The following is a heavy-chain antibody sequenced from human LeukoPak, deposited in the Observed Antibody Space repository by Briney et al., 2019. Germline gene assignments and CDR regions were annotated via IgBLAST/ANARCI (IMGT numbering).Heavy chain of an antibody. CDR3: ARGLEMTDPFGY. CDR1: GFTVSSDF. J-gene: IGHJ4*02. D-gene: IGHD5-24*01. Sequence: PGGSLRLSCAASGFTVSSDFMSWVRQAPGKGLEWVSVIYSGQNTYYADSVKGRVTISRDNSKNTVYLQMNRLRVEDTAVYYCARGLEMTDPFGYWGQGTLVTVSS. V-gene: IGHV3-66*02. CDR2: IYSGQNT.